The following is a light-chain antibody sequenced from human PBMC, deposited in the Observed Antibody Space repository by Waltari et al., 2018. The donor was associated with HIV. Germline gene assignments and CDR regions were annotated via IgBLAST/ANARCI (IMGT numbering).Light chain of an antibody. Sequence: DIQMTQSPSSLSASVGDRVTLTCRSSQSISSKLNWYQQRPGKAPDLLIYSASTVKSGVPSRFSGSGSGTDFTLTISSLQTEDFVTYYCQQSYGVPLTFGPGTKVEI. CDR2: SAS. J-gene: IGKJ3*01. CDR3: QQSYGVPLT. V-gene: IGKV1-39*01. CDR1: QSISSK.